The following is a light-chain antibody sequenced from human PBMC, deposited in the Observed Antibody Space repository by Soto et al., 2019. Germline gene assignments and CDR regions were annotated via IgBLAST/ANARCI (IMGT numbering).Light chain of an antibody. J-gene: IGLJ2*01. CDR3: ETWDSDTRV. V-gene: IGLV4-60*02. CDR2: LEGSGSY. CDR1: SGHSGYI. Sequence: QAVVTQSSSASASLGSSVKLTCTLSSGHSGYIIAWHQQQPGKAPRYLMKLEGSGSYNKGSGVPDRFSGSSFGADRYLTISNLQFEDEADYYCETWDSDTRVFGGGTQLTVL.